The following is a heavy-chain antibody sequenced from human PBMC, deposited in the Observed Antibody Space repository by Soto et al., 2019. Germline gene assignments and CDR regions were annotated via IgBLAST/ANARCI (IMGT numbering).Heavy chain of an antibody. CDR2: INPDGSER. Sequence: EVQLVESGGGLVQPGGSLRLSCAASGFTFSTYWMTWVRQAPGKGLEWVANINPDGSERYYVDSEKGRFTISRDNVKNSLYLQVNGLRAEATALYYCARARIDLWGRGTLVTVSS. V-gene: IGHV3-7*01. CDR1: GFTFSTYW. CDR3: ARARIDL. J-gene: IGHJ2*01.